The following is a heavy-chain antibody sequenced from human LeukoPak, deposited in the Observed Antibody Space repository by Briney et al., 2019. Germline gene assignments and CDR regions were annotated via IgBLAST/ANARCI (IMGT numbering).Heavy chain of an antibody. CDR2: INNDGSIT. Sequence: GGSLRLSCAASGFTFSSYWMHWDRQAPGKGLVWVSRINNDGSITNYADSVKGRFTISRDNAKNTLYLQMNSLRAEDTAVYYCARPGIALAGDYWGQGALVTVSS. CDR1: GFTFSSYW. D-gene: IGHD6-19*01. V-gene: IGHV3-74*01. J-gene: IGHJ4*02. CDR3: ARPGIALAGDY.